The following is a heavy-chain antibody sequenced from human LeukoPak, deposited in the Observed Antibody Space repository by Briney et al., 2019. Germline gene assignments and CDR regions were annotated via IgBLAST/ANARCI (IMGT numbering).Heavy chain of an antibody. D-gene: IGHD3-10*01. CDR3: SRRGWGSYSQDY. CDR2: ISGSSQTI. V-gene: IGHV3-11*04. Sequence: GGSLRLSCEGTGFTFGDYFMTWIRQAPGKGLEWLAYISGSSQTIYYADSVRGRFTASRDNTRQSLYLQMNSLRVEDTAVYYCSRRGWGSYSQDYWGQGTLVTVSA. J-gene: IGHJ4*02. CDR1: GFTFGDYF.